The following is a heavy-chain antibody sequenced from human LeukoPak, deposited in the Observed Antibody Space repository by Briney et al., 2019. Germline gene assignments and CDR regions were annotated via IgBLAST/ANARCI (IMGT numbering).Heavy chain of an antibody. V-gene: IGHV1-24*01. D-gene: IGHD4-23*01. CDR1: GYTLTESS. CDR3: ARAMVVTLRDAFDI. J-gene: IGHJ3*02. CDR2: FDPEDGET. Sequence: ASVKVSCKVSGYTLTESSMHWVRQAPGKGLEWMGGFDPEDGETTYAQKFQGRVTMTRDTSTSTVYMELSSLRSEDTAVYYCARAMVVTLRDAFDIWGQGTIVTVSS.